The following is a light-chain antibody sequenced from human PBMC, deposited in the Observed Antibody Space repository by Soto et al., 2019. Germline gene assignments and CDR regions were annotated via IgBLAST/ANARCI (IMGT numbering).Light chain of an antibody. CDR3: QQYNSYPLP. Sequence: DIQMTQSPSTLSASVGDRVTITCRASQSISSWLAWYQQKPGKAPKLLIYKASNLESGVPSRFSGSGSGTEFTLTISSLQPDDFATYYCQQYNSYPLPFGPGTKVDIQ. J-gene: IGKJ3*01. CDR1: QSISSW. CDR2: KAS. V-gene: IGKV1-5*03.